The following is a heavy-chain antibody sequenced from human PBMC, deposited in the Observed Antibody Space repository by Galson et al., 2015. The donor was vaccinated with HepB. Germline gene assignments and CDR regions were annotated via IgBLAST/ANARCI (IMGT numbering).Heavy chain of an antibody. D-gene: IGHD6-19*01. V-gene: IGHV3-7*03. CDR3: ARERGGIAVAGYYFDY. J-gene: IGHJ4*02. CDR1: GFTFSSYW. Sequence: SLRLSCAASGFTFSSYWMSWVRQAPGKGLEWVANIKQDGSEKYYVDSVKGRFTISRDNAKNSLYLQMNSLRAEDTAVYYCARERGGIAVAGYYFDYWGQGTLVTVSS. CDR2: IKQDGSEK.